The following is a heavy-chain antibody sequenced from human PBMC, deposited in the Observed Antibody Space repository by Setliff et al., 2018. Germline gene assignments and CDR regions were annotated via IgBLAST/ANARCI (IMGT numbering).Heavy chain of an antibody. CDR2: INHSGST. CDR3: ARVGFDRAVDTAMAAKHYFDY. D-gene: IGHD5-18*01. Sequence: SETLSLTCAVYGGSFSTYYWIWIRRPPGKGLEWIGEINHSGSTNYNPSLKSRVTISVDTSKNQFSLKLSSVTAADTAVYYCARVGFDRAVDTAMAAKHYFDYWGQGTLVTVSS. J-gene: IGHJ4*02. V-gene: IGHV4-34*01. CDR1: GGSFSTYY.